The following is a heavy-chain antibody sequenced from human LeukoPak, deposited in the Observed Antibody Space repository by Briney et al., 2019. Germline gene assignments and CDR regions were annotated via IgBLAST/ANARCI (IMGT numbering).Heavy chain of an antibody. Sequence: SDTLSLTCTVSGGSISSDYWRWMRQPPGKGLEWMGYIYYTGSTHYTPSIKSRVTISLAPSKNQFSLKLSSVPAADTAVYYCAQIRPSTYYDSSGSFDYWGQGTLVTVSS. CDR1: GGSISSDY. J-gene: IGHJ4*02. D-gene: IGHD3-22*01. V-gene: IGHV4-59*08. CDR2: IYYTGST. CDR3: AQIRPSTYYDSSGSFDY.